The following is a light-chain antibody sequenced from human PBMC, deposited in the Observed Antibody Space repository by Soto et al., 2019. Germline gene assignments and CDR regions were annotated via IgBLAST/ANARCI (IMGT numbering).Light chain of an antibody. J-gene: IGKJ5*01. CDR3: QYLNGAPTIT. Sequence: EIQITQSPSTLSASVGDTVTITCRASQTISKWLAWYQHAPGKAPNLLIYAAYTLQSGVPSRFSGSGSGTEFSLTITSLQPEDFATYYCQYLNGAPTITFGQGTRLEI. V-gene: IGKV1-5*01. CDR1: QTISKW. CDR2: AAY.